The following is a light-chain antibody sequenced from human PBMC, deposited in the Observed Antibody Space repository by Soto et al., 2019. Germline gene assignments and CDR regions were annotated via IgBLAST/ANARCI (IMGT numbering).Light chain of an antibody. Sequence: SALNQPASVFGSPGQSITISRPGTSSDVGGFNSVSWYQLRPGTAPKLILYDVVDRPSGVSYRFSGSKSGNTASLTISGLQAADEADYFCSSYTSTMTNVFGSGTKVTVL. J-gene: IGLJ1*01. CDR1: SSDVGGFNS. CDR2: DVV. V-gene: IGLV2-14*03. CDR3: SSYTSTMTNV.